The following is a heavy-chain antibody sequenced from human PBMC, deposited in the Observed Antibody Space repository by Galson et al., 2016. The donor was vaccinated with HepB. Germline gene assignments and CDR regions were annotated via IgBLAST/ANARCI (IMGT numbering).Heavy chain of an antibody. CDR2: ISYDGSNR. V-gene: IGHV3-30*18. CDR1: GFPFETSG. D-gene: IGHD6-6*01. Sequence: SLRLSCAASGFPFETSGMNWVRQAPGKGLEWVAVISYDGSNRYYADSVKGRFTISRDNSKNTLYLQMNNLRPEDTAVYYCAKDYAVAARPPDYWGQGTLVTVSS. CDR3: AKDYAVAARPPDY. J-gene: IGHJ4*02.